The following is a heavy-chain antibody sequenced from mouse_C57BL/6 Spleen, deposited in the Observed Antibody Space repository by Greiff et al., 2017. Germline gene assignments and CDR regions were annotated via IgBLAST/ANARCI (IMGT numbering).Heavy chain of an antibody. J-gene: IGHJ2*01. D-gene: IGHD4-1*02. V-gene: IGHV5-9*04. CDR3: ARVQLYYFDY. CDR2: ISGGGGNT. Sequence: KLMESGGGLVKPGGSLKLSCAASGFTFSSYTMSWVRQTPEKRLEWVATISGGGGNTYYPDSVKGRFTISRDNAKNTLYLQMSSLRSEDTALYYCARVQLYYFDYWGQGTTLTVSS. CDR1: GFTFSSYT.